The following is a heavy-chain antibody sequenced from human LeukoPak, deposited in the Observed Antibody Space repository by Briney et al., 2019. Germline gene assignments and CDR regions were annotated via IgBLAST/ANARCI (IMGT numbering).Heavy chain of an antibody. D-gene: IGHD1-26*01. CDR1: GFTFSSYG. CDR3: SRAATYSGIYFALDV. CDR2: ISGSGGST. V-gene: IGHV3-23*01. J-gene: IGHJ6*02. Sequence: GGSLRLSCAASGFTFSSYGMSWVRQAPGKGLEWVSAISGSGGSTNYADSVKGRFTSSRDNSKNTLYLQMNSLRVEDTAVYYCSRAATYSGIYFALDVWGQGTTVTVSS.